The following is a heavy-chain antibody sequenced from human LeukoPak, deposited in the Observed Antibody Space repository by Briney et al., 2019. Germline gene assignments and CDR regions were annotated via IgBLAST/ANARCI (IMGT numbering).Heavy chain of an antibody. CDR1: GGTFSSYA. CDR2: IIPILGIA. D-gene: IGHD1-26*01. V-gene: IGHV1-69*04. CDR3: AREPLVGAGGGGYYYYGMDV. Sequence: SVKVSCKASGGTFSSYAISWVRQAPGQGLEWMGRIIPILGIANYAQKFLGRVTITADKSTSTAYMELSSLRSEDTAVYYCAREPLVGAGGGGYYYYGMDVWGQGTTVTAPS. J-gene: IGHJ6*02.